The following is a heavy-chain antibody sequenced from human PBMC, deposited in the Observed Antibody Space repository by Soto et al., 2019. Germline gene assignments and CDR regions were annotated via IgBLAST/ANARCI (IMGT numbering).Heavy chain of an antibody. CDR3: ARGGGVVVAGSSAFDM. V-gene: IGHV1-2*02. D-gene: IGHD2-15*01. J-gene: IGHJ3*02. CDR1: GYPVTAYY. Sequence: QLHLGHSGAVVKKPGASVTVSCSASGYPVTAYYMHWVRQAPGRGLEWMGGINPATGAAKYTQTFQGRVTITRDTSTITVFMELSGLTSEDTAVFYCARGGGVVVAGSSAFDMWGQGTLVTVSS. CDR2: INPATGAA.